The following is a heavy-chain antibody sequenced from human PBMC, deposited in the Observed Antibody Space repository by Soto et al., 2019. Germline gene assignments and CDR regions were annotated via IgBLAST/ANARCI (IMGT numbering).Heavy chain of an antibody. J-gene: IGHJ4*02. CDR2: VNPNNGDT. V-gene: IGHV1-8*01. D-gene: IGHD3-10*01. CDR3: AKVSRKGSAIAFDY. CDR1: GYTFSNYD. Sequence: QVQLVQSGAELKKPGASVKVSCKASGYTFSNYDMKWVRQATGQGPEWIGWVNPNNGDTGYAQKFQGRVTLTTDISTTTAYMELTSLRSEDTAIYYCAKVSRKGSAIAFDYWGQGTLITVSS.